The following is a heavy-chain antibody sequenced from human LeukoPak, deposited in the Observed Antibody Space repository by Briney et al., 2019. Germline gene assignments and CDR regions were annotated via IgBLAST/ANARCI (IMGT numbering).Heavy chain of an antibody. CDR1: GFTFSSYA. J-gene: IGHJ6*02. D-gene: IGHD3-10*01. CDR3: AKVVGELDYYYYGMDV. Sequence: GGSLRLSCAASGFTFSSYAMGWVRQAPGKGLEWVSAISGSGGSTYYADSVKGRFTISRDNSKNTLYLQMNSLRAEDTAVYYCAKVVGELDYYYYGMDVWGQGTTVTVSS. V-gene: IGHV3-23*01. CDR2: ISGSGGST.